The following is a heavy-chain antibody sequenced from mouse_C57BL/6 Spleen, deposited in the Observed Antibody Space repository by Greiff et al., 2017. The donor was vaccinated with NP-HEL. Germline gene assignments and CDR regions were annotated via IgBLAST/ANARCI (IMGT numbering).Heavy chain of an antibody. V-gene: IGHV1-69*01. Sequence: QVHVKQPGAELVMPGASVKLSCKASGYTFTSYWMHWVKQRPGQGLEWIGEIDPSDSYTNYNQKFKGKSTLTVDKSSSTAYMQLSSLTSEDSAVYYCARDPLYGSYAMDYWGQGTSVTVSS. CDR1: GYTFTSYW. J-gene: IGHJ4*01. CDR2: IDPSDSYT. D-gene: IGHD2-1*01. CDR3: ARDPLYGSYAMDY.